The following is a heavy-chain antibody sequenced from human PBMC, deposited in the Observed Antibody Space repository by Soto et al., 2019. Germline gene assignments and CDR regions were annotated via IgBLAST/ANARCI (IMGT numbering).Heavy chain of an antibody. CDR2: FTCGGST. CDR3: ARTDKYNSQSSGWAKRFDY. CDR1: GFIFSNYA. V-gene: IGHV3-23*01. D-gene: IGHD6-19*01. J-gene: IGHJ4*02. Sequence: EVQLLESGGDLVQPGGSLRLSCAASGFIFSNYAMTWVRQAPGKGPEWVSTFTCGGSTYYRDTVKCRFTISRDNSKNTLYLQMNSLRAEDTAVYYCARTDKYNSQSSGWAKRFDYWGQGTLVTVSS.